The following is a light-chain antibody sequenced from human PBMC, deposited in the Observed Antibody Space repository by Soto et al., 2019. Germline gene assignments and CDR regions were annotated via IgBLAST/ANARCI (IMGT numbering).Light chain of an antibody. V-gene: IGKV1-12*01. CDR2: AAS. CDR3: QQGHSFPLT. J-gene: IGKJ4*01. CDR1: QGISSF. Sequence: DVQMTQSPSSVSASVGDRVTITCRASQGISSFLAWYQQKPGKAPKLLIYAASSLRSGVPSRFSGSGSGTDFTLTISSLQPEDFATYSCQQGHSFPLTFGGGTKVEIK.